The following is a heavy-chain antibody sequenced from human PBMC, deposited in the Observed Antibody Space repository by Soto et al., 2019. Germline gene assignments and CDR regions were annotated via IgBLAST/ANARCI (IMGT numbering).Heavy chain of an antibody. CDR2: IVVGSGNT. CDR3: AAEAPEMATVFDY. D-gene: IGHD4-4*01. V-gene: IGHV1-58*01. J-gene: IGHJ4*02. CDR1: GFTFTSSA. Sequence: QMQLVQSGPEVKKPGTSVKVSCKASGFTFTSSAVQWVRQARGQRLEWIGWIVVGSGNTNYAQKFQERVTITRDMSTSTAYMELSSLGSEDTAVYYCAAEAPEMATVFDYWGQGTLVTVSS.